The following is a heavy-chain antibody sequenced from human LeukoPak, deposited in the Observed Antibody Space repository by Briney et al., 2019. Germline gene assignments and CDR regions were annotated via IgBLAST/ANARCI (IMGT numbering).Heavy chain of an antibody. CDR3: ARASSEYDSSGYYDFDY. J-gene: IGHJ4*02. D-gene: IGHD3-22*01. Sequence: SETLSLTCTVSGGSISSYYWSWIRQPPGKGLEWIGYIYYRSTNYNPSLKSRVTISIDTSKNQLSLKLSSVTAADTAVYYCARASSEYDSSGYYDFDYWGQGTLVTVSS. V-gene: IGHV4-59*12. CDR2: IYYRST. CDR1: GGSISSYY.